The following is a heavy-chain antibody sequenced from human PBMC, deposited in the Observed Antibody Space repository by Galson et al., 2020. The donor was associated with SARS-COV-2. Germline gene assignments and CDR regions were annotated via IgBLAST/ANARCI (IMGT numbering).Heavy chain of an antibody. V-gene: IGHV3-23*01. D-gene: IGHD4-17*01. CDR1: GFTFSRYA. J-gene: IGHJ4*02. Sequence: GGSLRLSCAAFGFTFSRYALAWVRQAPGKGLEWVSGISGGGGSTYYVDSVKGRFTISRDTSQNTVHLQMSSLRAEDTAVYYCAKDRGNDYGDQLDFWGQGTLVTVSS. CDR3: AKDRGNDYGDQLDF. CDR2: ISGGGGST.